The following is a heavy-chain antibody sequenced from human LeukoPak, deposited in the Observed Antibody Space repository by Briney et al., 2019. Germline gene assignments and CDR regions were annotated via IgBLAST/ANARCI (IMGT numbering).Heavy chain of an antibody. J-gene: IGHJ3*02. D-gene: IGHD5-18*01. CDR3: ARVRRGYTYGGNAFDI. Sequence: SETLSLTCTVSGGSISSSSYYWGWIHQPPGKGLEWIGEINHRGSPNYNPSLKSRVSISVDTSKNQFSLKLNSVTAADTAVYYCARVRRGYTYGGNAFDIWGQGTMVTVSS. CDR2: INHRGSP. V-gene: IGHV4-39*07. CDR1: GGSISSSSYY.